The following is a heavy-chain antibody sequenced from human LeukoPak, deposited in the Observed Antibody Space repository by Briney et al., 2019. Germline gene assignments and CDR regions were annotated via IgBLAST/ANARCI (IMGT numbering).Heavy chain of an antibody. CDR2: IYTSGST. J-gene: IGHJ4*02. Sequence: SETLSLTCTLSGGSISSYYWSWIRQPAGKGLEWIGRIYTSGSTNYNPSLKSRVTMSVDTSKNQFSLKRSSLTAADTAVYYCARVGNWAIDYWGQGTLVTVSS. V-gene: IGHV4-4*07. CDR3: ARVGNWAIDY. CDR1: GGSISSYY. D-gene: IGHD7-27*01.